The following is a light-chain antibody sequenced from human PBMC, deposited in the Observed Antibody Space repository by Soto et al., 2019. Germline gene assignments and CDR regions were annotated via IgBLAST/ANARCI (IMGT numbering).Light chain of an antibody. CDR3: QQYGNSFT. CDR1: QSVTSNY. V-gene: IGKV3-20*01. CDR2: GAS. Sequence: ELVLTQSPGTLSLSPGERATLSCRASQSVTSNYLGWYQQKPGQAPRLLIHGASIRVTGTPDRFSGSGSGTDFTLSISSLEPEDFAVYYCQQYGNSFTFGPGTKVDIK. J-gene: IGKJ3*01.